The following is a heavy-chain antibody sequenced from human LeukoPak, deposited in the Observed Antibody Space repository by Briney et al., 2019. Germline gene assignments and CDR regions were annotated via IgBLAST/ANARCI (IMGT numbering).Heavy chain of an antibody. V-gene: IGHV3-7*03. CDR3: ARELGYYGSGIV. J-gene: IGHJ4*02. CDR2: IKQDGSEK. CDR1: GLTFSSYW. Sequence: GGSLRLSCAASGLTFSSYWMSWVRQAPGKGLEWVANIKQDGSEKYYVDSVKGRFTISRDNAKNSLYLQMNSLRAEDTAVYYCARELGYYGSGIVWGQGTLVTVSS. D-gene: IGHD3-10*01.